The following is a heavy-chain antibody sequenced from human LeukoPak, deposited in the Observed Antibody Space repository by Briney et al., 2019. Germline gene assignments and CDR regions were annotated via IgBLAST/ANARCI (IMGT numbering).Heavy chain of an antibody. CDR3: AGLSGYDPYYFDY. D-gene: IGHD5-12*01. CDR1: GNSFTGYY. V-gene: IGHV1-2*02. J-gene: IGHJ4*02. CDR2: INPNSGGT. Sequence: GASMKGSCKASGNSFTGYYMHWVRQAPGKGLEWMGCINPNSGGTDYAQKFQGRVTMTRDTSISTAYMELSRLTSDDTAVYYCAGLSGYDPYYFDYWGQGTLVAVSS.